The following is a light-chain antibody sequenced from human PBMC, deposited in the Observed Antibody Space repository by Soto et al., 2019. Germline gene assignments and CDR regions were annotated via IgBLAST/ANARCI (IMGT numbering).Light chain of an antibody. CDR3: QQYNNWPGT. Sequence: IVMTQSPATLPVSPGERATLSCRTSQGVDSRLAWYQHKPGQAPRLLIYGASNRATGIPARFSGSGSGTEFTLTIDSLQSEDFAIYFCQQYNNWPGTFGGGTKVDIK. CDR2: GAS. J-gene: IGKJ4*01. CDR1: QGVDSR. V-gene: IGKV3-15*01.